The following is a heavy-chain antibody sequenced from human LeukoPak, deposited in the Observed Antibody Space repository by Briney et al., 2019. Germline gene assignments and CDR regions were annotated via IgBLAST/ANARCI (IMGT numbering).Heavy chain of an antibody. CDR1: GYTFTGYY. CDR3: ARYVLLGGPYYYGMDV. V-gene: IGHV1-2*02. D-gene: IGHD3-9*01. Sequence: ASVKVSCKASGYTFTGYYMHWVRQAPGQGLEWMGWINPNSGGTNYAQKFQGRVTMIRDTSISTAYMELSRLRSDDTAVYYCARYVLLGGPYYYGMDVWGQGTTVTVSS. J-gene: IGHJ6*02. CDR2: INPNSGGT.